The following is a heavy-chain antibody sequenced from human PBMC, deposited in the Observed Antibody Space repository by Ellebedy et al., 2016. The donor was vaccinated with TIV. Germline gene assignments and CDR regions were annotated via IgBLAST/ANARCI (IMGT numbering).Heavy chain of an antibody. V-gene: IGHV5-10-1*01. CDR2: IHLSDSYT. D-gene: IGHD5-12*01. J-gene: IGHJ4*02. CDR3: ARQARGFDFDY. Sequence: PGGSLRLSCEDSGNSFSSYWISGGRQMNGKGPGWMGRIHLSDSYTNYNPSFQGHVTISADKSISTAYLKWSSLKASDSGIYFCARQARGFDFDYWGQGTLVTVSS. CDR1: GNSFSSYW.